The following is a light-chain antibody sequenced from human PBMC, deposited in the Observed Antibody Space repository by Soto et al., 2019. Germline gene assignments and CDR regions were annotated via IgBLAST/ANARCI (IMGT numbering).Light chain of an antibody. Sequence: QSVLTQPRSVSGSPGQSVTISCTGTSSDIGSYNYVSWYQRHPGKAPKLLISDVNKGPSGVPDRFSASKSGNAASLTISGLQADDEADYYCCSYAVSYTPVLFGGGTKLTVL. CDR2: DVN. CDR3: CSYAVSYTPVL. CDR1: SSDIGSYNY. J-gene: IGLJ2*01. V-gene: IGLV2-11*01.